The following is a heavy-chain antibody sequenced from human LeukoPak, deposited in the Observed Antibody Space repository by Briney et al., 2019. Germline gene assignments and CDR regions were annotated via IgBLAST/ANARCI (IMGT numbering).Heavy chain of an antibody. CDR2: IYTSGST. J-gene: IGHJ4*02. Sequence: SETLSLTCTVPGGSISSGSYYWSWIRQPAGKGLEWIGRIYTSGSTNYNPSLKSRVTISVDTSKNQFSLKLSSVTAADTAVYYCAREGYYYGSGSIIDLKVFDYWGQGTLVTVSS. CDR3: AREGYYYGSGSIIDLKVFDY. D-gene: IGHD3-10*01. CDR1: GGSISSGSYY. V-gene: IGHV4-61*02.